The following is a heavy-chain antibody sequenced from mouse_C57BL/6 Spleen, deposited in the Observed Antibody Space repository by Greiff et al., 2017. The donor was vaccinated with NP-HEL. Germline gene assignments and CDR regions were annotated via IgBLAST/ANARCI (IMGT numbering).Heavy chain of an antibody. Sequence: VQLQQSGPELVKPGASVKMSCKASGYTFTDYTMHWVKQSPGKSLEWIGYINPNNGGTSYNQKFKGKATLTVNKSSSTAYLERRSLTSEDSAVYYGARGGKRSPFAYWGQGTLVTVSA. V-gene: IGHV1-22*01. CDR3: ARGGKRSPFAY. D-gene: IGHD1-1*01. CDR2: INPNNGGT. CDR1: GYTFTDYT. J-gene: IGHJ3*01.